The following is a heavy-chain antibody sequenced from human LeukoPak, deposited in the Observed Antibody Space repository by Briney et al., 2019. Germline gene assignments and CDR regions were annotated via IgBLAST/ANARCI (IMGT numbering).Heavy chain of an antibody. J-gene: IGHJ4*02. D-gene: IGHD3-22*01. CDR3: ARMIVVVITPDYFDY. CDR2: IYHSGST. V-gene: IGHV4-38-2*01. CDR1: GYSISSGYY. Sequence: SETLSLTCAVSGYSISSGYYWGWIRQPPGNGLEWIGSIYHSGSTYYNPSLKSRVTISVDTSKNQFSLKLSSVTAADTAVYYCARMIVVVITPDYFDYWGQGTLVTVSS.